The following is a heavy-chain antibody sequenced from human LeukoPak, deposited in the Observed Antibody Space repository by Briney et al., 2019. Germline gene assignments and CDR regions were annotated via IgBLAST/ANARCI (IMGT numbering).Heavy chain of an antibody. Sequence: SETLSLTCTVSGGSISSSSYYWGWIRQPPGKGLEWIGSIYYSGSTYYNPSLKSRVTISVDTSKNQFSLKLSSVTAADTAVYYCARHAGIRYFDWFFDYRGQGTLVTVSS. D-gene: IGHD3-9*01. CDR1: GGSISSSSYY. V-gene: IGHV4-39*01. J-gene: IGHJ4*02. CDR3: ARHAGIRYFDWFFDY. CDR2: IYYSGST.